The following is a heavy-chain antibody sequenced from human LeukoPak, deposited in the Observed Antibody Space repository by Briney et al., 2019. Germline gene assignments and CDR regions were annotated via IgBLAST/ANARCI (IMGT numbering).Heavy chain of an antibody. D-gene: IGHD1-26*01. Sequence: SQTLSLTCAISGDSVSSKSATWNWIRQSPSRGLEWLGRTYYTSKWYNDYEVSVKSRITINPDTSKNQLSLQLNSVTPEDTAVYYCARVSSPWSPRDAFDVWGQGTMVTVSS. CDR3: ARVSSPWSPRDAFDV. CDR2: TYYTSKWYN. CDR1: GDSVSSKSAT. J-gene: IGHJ3*01. V-gene: IGHV6-1*01.